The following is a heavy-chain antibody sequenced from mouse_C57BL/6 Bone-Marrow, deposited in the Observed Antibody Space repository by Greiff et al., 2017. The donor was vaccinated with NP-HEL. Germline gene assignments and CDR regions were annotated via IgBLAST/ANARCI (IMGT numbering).Heavy chain of an antibody. Sequence: VQLVESGAELVRPGTSVKMSCKASGYTFTNYWIGWAKQRPGHGLEWIGDIYPGGGYTNYNEMFKGKATLTADKSSSTAYMQFSSLTSEDSAIYYCARGGYDGYYVFAYWGQGTLVTVSA. J-gene: IGHJ3*01. D-gene: IGHD2-3*01. CDR2: IYPGGGYT. CDR3: ARGGYDGYYVFAY. V-gene: IGHV1-63*01. CDR1: GYTFTNYW.